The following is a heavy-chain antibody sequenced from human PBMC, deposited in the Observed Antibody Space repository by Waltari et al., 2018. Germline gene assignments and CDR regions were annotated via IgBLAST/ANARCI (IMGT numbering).Heavy chain of an antibody. D-gene: IGHD1-1*01. Sequence: EVQLVESGGGLVQPGGSLRLSCVGSGFTFSSPWMHWVRQAPGKGLVWVSRIKNDGRSTVNADSVKGRFTISRDNAKNTVYLQMNSLRAEDTAMYYCAKEKIWSLDSWGQGVLVTVSS. J-gene: IGHJ4*02. CDR2: IKNDGRST. V-gene: IGHV3-74*03. CDR3: AKEKIWSLDS. CDR1: GFTFSSPW.